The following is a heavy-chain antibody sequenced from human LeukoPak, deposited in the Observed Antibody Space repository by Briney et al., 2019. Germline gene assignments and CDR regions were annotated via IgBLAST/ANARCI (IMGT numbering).Heavy chain of an antibody. V-gene: IGHV1-46*01. CDR2: INPSGGST. Sequence: ASVKVSCKASGYTFTSYYMHWVRQAPRQGLEWMGIINPSGGSTSYAQKFQGRVTMNRDTSTSTVYMELSSLRSEDTAVYYCAREGIATFDYWGQGTLVTVSS. D-gene: IGHD6-13*01. J-gene: IGHJ4*02. CDR1: GYTFTSYY. CDR3: AREGIATFDY.